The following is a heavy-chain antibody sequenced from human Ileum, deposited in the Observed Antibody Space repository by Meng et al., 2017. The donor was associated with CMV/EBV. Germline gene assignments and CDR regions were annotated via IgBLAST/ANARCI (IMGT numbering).Heavy chain of an antibody. D-gene: IGHD4-17*01. CDR2: INPIFGTA. Sequence: SVKVSCKASGGTFSSYAISWVRQAPGQGLEWMGGINPIFGTANYAQKFQGRVTITTDESTSTAYMELSSLRSEDTAVYYCARDRGKYGPKGYYGMDVLGQGTMVTVSS. CDR1: GGTFSSYA. CDR3: ARDRGKYGPKGYYGMDV. J-gene: IGHJ6*02. V-gene: IGHV1-69*05.